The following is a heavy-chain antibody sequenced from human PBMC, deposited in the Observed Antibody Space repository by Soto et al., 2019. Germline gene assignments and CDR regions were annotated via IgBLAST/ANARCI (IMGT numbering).Heavy chain of an antibody. D-gene: IGHD1-20*01. CDR2: IYYSGST. CDR1: GGTMNSYY. J-gene: IGHJ4*02. CDR3: AKGNNRNRLYYFDY. V-gene: IGHV4-59*01. Sequence: PSWTMSLTSAASGGTMNSYYWSWLLQPPGKGLEWIGYIYYSGSTNYNPSLKSRVTISVDTSKNQFSLKLSSVTAADTAVYYYAKGNNRNRLYYFDYWGQGTLVTVSS.